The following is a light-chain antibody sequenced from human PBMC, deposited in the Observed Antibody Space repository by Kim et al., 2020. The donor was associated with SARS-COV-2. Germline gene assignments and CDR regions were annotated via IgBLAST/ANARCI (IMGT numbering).Light chain of an antibody. CDR1: QGISSY. J-gene: IGKJ2*01. CDR3: QQSYSTLMYT. V-gene: IGKV1-39*01. Sequence: ASVGDRVTITCRASQGISSYLNWYQQKPRKAPKLLIYAASSLHSVVPSMFSGSGSGIDFTLTISSLQPEDFATYYCQQSYSTLMYTFGQGTKLEI. CDR2: AAS.